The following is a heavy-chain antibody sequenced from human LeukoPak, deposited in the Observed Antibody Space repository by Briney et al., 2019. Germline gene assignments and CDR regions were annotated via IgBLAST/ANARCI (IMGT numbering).Heavy chain of an antibody. CDR1: GFTFSGSA. J-gene: IGHJ4*02. CDR2: IRSKANSYAT. D-gene: IGHD4-17*01. Sequence: GGSLRLSCAASGFTFSGSAMHWVRQASGKGLEWVGRIRSKANSYATAYAASVKGRFTISRDDSKNTAYLQMNSLKTEDTAVYYCTSRLDYGDFYFDYWGQGTLVTVPS. V-gene: IGHV3-73*01. CDR3: TSRLDYGDFYFDY.